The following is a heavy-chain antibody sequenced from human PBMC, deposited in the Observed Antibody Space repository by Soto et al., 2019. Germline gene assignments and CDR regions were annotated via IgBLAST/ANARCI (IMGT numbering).Heavy chain of an antibody. CDR3: ASMIGDPVLSFDS. Sequence: QVQLQESSQGLVKPSETLSLTCTVSGGSISTYYLSWIRQPPGKGLEWIGFIFYSGSTSYNPSLKSRVTISIDTSEYQFSLKLNSVTAADTAVYYCASMIGDPVLSFDSWGQGTLVAVSS. CDR2: IFYSGST. J-gene: IGHJ5*01. CDR1: GGSISTYY. V-gene: IGHV4-59*01. D-gene: IGHD3-10*02.